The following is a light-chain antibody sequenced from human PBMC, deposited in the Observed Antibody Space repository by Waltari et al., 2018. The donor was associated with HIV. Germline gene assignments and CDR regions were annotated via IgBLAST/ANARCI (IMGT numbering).Light chain of an antibody. J-gene: IGKJ1*01. V-gene: IGKV2-28*01. CDR3: MQALQTLWT. CDR2: LGS. Sequence: DIVMTQSPLSLPVTPGEPAPISCRSSQSLLHSNGYNYFDWYLQKPGQSPQLLIYLGSNRASGVPDRFSGSGSGTDFTLKISRVEAEDVGVYYCMQALQTLWTFGQGTKVEIK. CDR1: QSLLHSNGYNY.